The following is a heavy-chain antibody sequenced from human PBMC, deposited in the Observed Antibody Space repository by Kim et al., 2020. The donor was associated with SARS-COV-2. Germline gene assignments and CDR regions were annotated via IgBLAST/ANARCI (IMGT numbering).Heavy chain of an antibody. D-gene: IGHD3-10*01. V-gene: IGHV1-2*02. Sequence: ASVKVSCKASGYRFTGYYLHWVRQAPGQGLEWMGWINPNIASSDNSQNFQGRVTMTRDTSINTAYMELSRLTSDDTAVYYCARAYKNGSGMDVWGQGTTVTVS. CDR3: ARAYKNGSGMDV. CDR1: GYRFTGYY. J-gene: IGHJ6*02. CDR2: INPNIASS.